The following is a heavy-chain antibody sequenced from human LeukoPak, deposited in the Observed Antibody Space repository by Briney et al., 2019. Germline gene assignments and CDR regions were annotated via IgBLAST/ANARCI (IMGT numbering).Heavy chain of an antibody. J-gene: IGHJ1*01. CDR1: GFIFSSYS. D-gene: IGHD3-22*01. CDR2: ISSSSSTI. Sequence: GGSLRLSCAASGFIFSSYSMNWVRQAPGKGLEWVSYISSSSSTIYYADSVKGRFTISRDNAKNSLYLQMNSLRAEDTAVYYCARYYDSSGYHTPGYFQHWGQGTLVTVSS. CDR3: ARYYDSSGYHTPGYFQH. V-gene: IGHV3-48*01.